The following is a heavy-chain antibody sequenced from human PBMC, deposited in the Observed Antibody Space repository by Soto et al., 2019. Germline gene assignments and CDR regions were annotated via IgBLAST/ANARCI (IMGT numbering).Heavy chain of an antibody. CDR3: ARASGVDSSGWYWFDGFDY. Sequence: EVQLVETGGGLIQPGGSLRLSCAASGFTVSSNYMSWVRQAPGKGLEWVSVIYSGGSTYYADSVKGRFTISRDNSKNTLYLQMNSLRAEDTAVYDCARASGVDSSGWYWFDGFDYWGQGTLVTVAS. D-gene: IGHD6-19*01. CDR1: GFTVSSNY. CDR2: IYSGGST. J-gene: IGHJ4*02. V-gene: IGHV3-53*02.